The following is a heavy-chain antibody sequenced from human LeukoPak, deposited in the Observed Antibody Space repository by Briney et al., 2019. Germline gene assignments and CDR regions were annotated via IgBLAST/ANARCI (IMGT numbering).Heavy chain of an antibody. J-gene: IGHJ6*02. CDR1: GYTFTSYY. V-gene: IGHV1-46*01. Sequence: ASVKVSCKASGYTFTSYYMHWVRQAPGQGLEWMGIINPSGGSTSYAQKFQGRVTMTRDTSTSTVYMELSSLRSEDTAVYYCARVGYCSSTSCYDGHYFYYGMDVWGQGTTVTVSS. CDR2: INPSGGST. CDR3: ARVGYCSSTSCYDGHYFYYGMDV. D-gene: IGHD2-2*01.